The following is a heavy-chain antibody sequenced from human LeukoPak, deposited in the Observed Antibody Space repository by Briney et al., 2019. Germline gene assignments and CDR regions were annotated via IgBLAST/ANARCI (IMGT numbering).Heavy chain of an antibody. D-gene: IGHD2-2*01. CDR1: GYTFTSYG. Sequence: ASVKVSCKASGYTFTSYGISWVRQAPGQGLEWMGWISAYNGNTNYAQKLQGRVTMTTDTSTGTAYMELRSLRSDDTAVYYCARRRYCSSTSCYALGYFDYWGQGTLVTVSS. CDR2: ISAYNGNT. CDR3: ARRRYCSSTSCYALGYFDY. V-gene: IGHV1-18*04. J-gene: IGHJ4*02.